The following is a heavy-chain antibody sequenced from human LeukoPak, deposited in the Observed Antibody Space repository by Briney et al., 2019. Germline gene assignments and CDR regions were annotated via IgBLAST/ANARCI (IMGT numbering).Heavy chain of an antibody. J-gene: IGHJ4*02. CDR1: GDTLSGYF. CDR2: INAHSGGT. CDR3: ARHSSSLDY. V-gene: IGHV1-2*02. Sequence: ASVKVSCKASGDTLSGYFMYWVRQAPGQGLEWMGWINAHSGGTNYAQKFQGRVTMTRDTSISTAYMELSRLRSDDTAVYYCARHSSSLDYWGQGTLVTVSS. D-gene: IGHD6-13*01.